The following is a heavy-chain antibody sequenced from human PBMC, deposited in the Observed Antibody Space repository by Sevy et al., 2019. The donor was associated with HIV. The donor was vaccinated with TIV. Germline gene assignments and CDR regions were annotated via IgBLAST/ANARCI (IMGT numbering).Heavy chain of an antibody. CDR1: GFTFSGNW. V-gene: IGHV3-7*01. J-gene: IGHJ4*02. D-gene: IGHD2-2*02. CDR3: ARDAGYCSSTSCYRGDYFDY. CDR2: IKEDGSEN. Sequence: GGSLRLSCAASGFTFSGNWMSWVRQAPGKGLEWVADIKEDGSENYYVDSVKGRFTISRDNAKKSLYLQMNNLRAEDTAVYYCARDAGYCSSTSCYRGDYFDYWGQGTLVTVSS.